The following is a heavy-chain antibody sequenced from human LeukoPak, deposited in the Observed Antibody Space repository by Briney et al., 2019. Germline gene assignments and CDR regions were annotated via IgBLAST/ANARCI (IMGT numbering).Heavy chain of an antibody. Sequence: GGSLRLSCAASGFTFSIYTMNWVRQAPGKGLEWISYISTNSGTIWYADSVKGRFSISRDNAKNSLFLHMNSLRAEDTAVYYCVRDLTIVGVAQVHHWGQGTLVTVS. CDR2: ISTNSGTI. CDR1: GFTFSIYT. CDR3: VRDLTIVGVAQVHH. V-gene: IGHV3-48*01. D-gene: IGHD1-26*01. J-gene: IGHJ5*02.